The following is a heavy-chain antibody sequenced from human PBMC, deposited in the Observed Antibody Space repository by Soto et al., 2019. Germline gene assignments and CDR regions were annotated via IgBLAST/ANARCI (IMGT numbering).Heavy chain of an antibody. CDR1: GGTFSSYA. D-gene: IGHD1-26*01. CDR2: IIPIFGTA. J-gene: IGHJ6*02. Sequence: VQLVQSGAEVKKPGSSVKVSCKASGGTFSSYAINWVRQAPGQGLEWMGGIIPIFGTADYAQKFQGRVTITADESTTTAYMQLSSLRSEDTAVYYCASVAAKYYYYGMDVWGQGTTVTVSS. V-gene: IGHV1-69*12. CDR3: ASVAAKYYYYGMDV.